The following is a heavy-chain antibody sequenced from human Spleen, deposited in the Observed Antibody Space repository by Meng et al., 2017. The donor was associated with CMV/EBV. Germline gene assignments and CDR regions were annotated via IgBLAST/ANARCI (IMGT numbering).Heavy chain of an antibody. D-gene: IGHD6-19*01. J-gene: IGHJ4*02. CDR1: GYTFTSYG. Sequence: SGYTFTSYGISWVRQAPGQGLEWMGWISAYNGNTNYAQKLQGRVTMTTDTSTSTAYMELRSLRSDDTAVYYCARDLIARKQWLAKFGYWGQGTLVTVSS. V-gene: IGHV1-18*01. CDR3: ARDLIARKQWLAKFGY. CDR2: ISAYNGNT.